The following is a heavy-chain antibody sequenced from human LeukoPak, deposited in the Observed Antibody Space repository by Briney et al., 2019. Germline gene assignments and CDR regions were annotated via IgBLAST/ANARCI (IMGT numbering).Heavy chain of an antibody. CDR3: ARPYSSAWYGAFHI. CDR2: FYYSGSI. Sequence: SETLSLTCTVSDGSISSYYWSWIRQPPGKGLEWIGYFYYSGSIKYNPFLKSRVTISVDTSKNQFSLKLSSVTAADTAVYYCARPYSSAWYGAFHIWGQGTKVTVSS. J-gene: IGHJ3*02. V-gene: IGHV4-59*08. D-gene: IGHD6-19*01. CDR1: DGSISSYY.